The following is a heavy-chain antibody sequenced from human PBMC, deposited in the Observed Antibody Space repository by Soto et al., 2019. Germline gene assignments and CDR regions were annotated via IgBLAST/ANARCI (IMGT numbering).Heavy chain of an antibody. CDR3: ANLAKNYYHYMDV. Sequence: GGSLRLCFASSVFSFSDYYMSWIRQAPGKGLEWVSLISTSGSSTDYADSVKGRFTISRDNAKNSLSLQMNSLRAEDTAVYYCANLAKNYYHYMDVWGKGTTVTVSS. D-gene: IGHD1-26*01. CDR2: ISTSGSST. J-gene: IGHJ6*03. CDR1: VFSFSDYY. V-gene: IGHV3-11*01.